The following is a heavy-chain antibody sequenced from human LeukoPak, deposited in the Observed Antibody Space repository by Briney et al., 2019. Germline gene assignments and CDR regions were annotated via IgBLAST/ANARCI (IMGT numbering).Heavy chain of an antibody. CDR1: GFTFSSYA. Sequence: GGSLRLSCAAPGFTFSSYAMHWVRQAPGKGLEWVAVISYDGSNKYYADSVKGRFTISRDNSKNTLYLQMNSLRAEDTAVYYCARDPVRGALDGFDIWGQGTMVTVSS. CDR2: ISYDGSNK. V-gene: IGHV3-30*04. J-gene: IGHJ3*02. CDR3: ARDPVRGALDGFDI. D-gene: IGHD3-10*01.